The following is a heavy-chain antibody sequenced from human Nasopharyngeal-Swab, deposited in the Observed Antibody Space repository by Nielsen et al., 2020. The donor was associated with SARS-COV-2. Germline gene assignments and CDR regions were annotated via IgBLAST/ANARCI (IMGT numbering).Heavy chain of an antibody. CDR3: ATDRRVTLSHYFDY. CDR2: FDPEDGET. D-gene: IGHD3-10*01. V-gene: IGHV1-24*01. Sequence: ASVKVSCKASGGTFSSYAISWVRQAPGQGLEWMGGFDPEDGETIYAQKFQGRVTMTEGTSTDTAYMELSSLRSEDTAVYYCATDRRVTLSHYFDYWGQGTLVTVSS. J-gene: IGHJ4*02. CDR1: GGTFSSYA.